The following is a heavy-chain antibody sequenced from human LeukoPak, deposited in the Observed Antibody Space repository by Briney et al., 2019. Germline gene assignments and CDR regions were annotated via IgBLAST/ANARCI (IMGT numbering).Heavy chain of an antibody. J-gene: IGHJ3*02. CDR2: IKQDGSEK. V-gene: IGHV3-7*01. D-gene: IGHD3-22*01. CDR1: GFTFSSYW. CDR3: ARTSSVRAFDI. Sequence: GGSLRLSCAASGFTFSSYWMSWVRQAPGKGLEWVANIKQDGSEKYYVDSVKGRFTITRDNAKNSLYLQMNSLRAEDTAVYYCARTSSVRAFDIWGQGTMVTVSS.